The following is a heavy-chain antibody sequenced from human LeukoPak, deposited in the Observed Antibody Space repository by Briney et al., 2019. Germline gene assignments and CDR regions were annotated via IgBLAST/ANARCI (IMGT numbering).Heavy chain of an antibody. CDR1: GYTFTSYY. Sequence: ASVKVSCKASGYTFTSYYMHWVRQAPGQGLEWMGVINPSGGSTSYAQKFQGRVTMTRDMSTSTAYMELSSLRSEDTAVYYCARDRVVEMATIFDYWGQGTLVTVSS. D-gene: IGHD5-24*01. CDR2: INPSGGST. J-gene: IGHJ4*02. CDR3: ARDRVVEMATIFDY. V-gene: IGHV1-46*01.